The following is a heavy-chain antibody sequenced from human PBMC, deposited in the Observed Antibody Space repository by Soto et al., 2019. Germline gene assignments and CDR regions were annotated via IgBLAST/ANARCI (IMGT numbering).Heavy chain of an antibody. CDR1: GFTFSSYG. J-gene: IGHJ6*02. Sequence: QVQLVESGGGVVQPGRSLRLSCAASGFTFSSYGMHWVRQAPGKGLEGVAVISYDGSNKYYADCVKGRFTISRDNSKNTLYLQMNSLRAEDTAVYYCAKDGSYGMDVWGQGTTVTVSS. CDR2: ISYDGSNK. V-gene: IGHV3-30*18. D-gene: IGHD1-26*01. CDR3: AKDGSYGMDV.